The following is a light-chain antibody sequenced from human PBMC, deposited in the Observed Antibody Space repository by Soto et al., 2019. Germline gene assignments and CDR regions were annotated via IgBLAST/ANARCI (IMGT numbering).Light chain of an antibody. Sequence: QSVLTQPASGSGSAGQAITISCTRTNSDVGSYNFVSWYQQHPGKAPKVMIFEVSKRPSGVSDRFSSSKSGNTASLTISGLQAEDEADYYCCSDAGSSTYVFGTGTKVTVL. CDR1: NSDVGSYNF. V-gene: IGLV2-23*02. CDR3: CSDAGSSTYV. J-gene: IGLJ1*01. CDR2: EVS.